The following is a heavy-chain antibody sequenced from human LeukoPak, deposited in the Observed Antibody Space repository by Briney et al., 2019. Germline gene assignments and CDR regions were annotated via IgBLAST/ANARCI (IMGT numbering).Heavy chain of an antibody. V-gene: IGHV3-21*04. D-gene: IGHD4-17*01. Sequence: GGSLRLSCAASGFTFSSYSMNWVREAPGKGLEWVSSISSSSSYIYYADSVKGRFTISRDNAKNSLYLQMNSLRAEDTAVYYCAKDPNGDYIGTFDIWGQGTMVTVSS. CDR1: GFTFSSYS. J-gene: IGHJ3*02. CDR3: AKDPNGDYIGTFDI. CDR2: ISSSSSYI.